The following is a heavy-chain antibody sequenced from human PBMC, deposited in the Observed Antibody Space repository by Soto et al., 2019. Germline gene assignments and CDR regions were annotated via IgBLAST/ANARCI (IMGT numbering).Heavy chain of an antibody. CDR3: AKDLRSMSGSGSPFDY. V-gene: IGHV3-30*18. D-gene: IGHD6-19*01. CDR1: GFTFSSYG. J-gene: IGHJ4*02. Sequence: GGPLRLSCAASGFTFSSYGMHWVRQAPGKGLEWVALISYDGSNEYYADSVRGRFAISRDNSKNTLYLQMNSLRTEDTAVYFCAKDLRSMSGSGSPFDYWGQGTLVTVSS. CDR2: ISYDGSNE.